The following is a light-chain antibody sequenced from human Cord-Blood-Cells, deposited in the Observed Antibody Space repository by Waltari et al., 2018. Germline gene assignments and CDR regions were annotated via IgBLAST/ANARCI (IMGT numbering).Light chain of an antibody. J-gene: IGKJ3*01. CDR2: LGS. CDR1: QSLLHSDGKTY. Sequence: DIVMTQTPLSLSVTPGQPASISCKSSQSLLHSDGKTYLYWYLQKPGQSPQLLIYLGSNRASGVPDRFSGSGSDTDFTLKISRVEAEDVGVYYCMQALQTPLTFGPGTKVDIK. CDR3: MQALQTPLT. V-gene: IGKV2-28*01.